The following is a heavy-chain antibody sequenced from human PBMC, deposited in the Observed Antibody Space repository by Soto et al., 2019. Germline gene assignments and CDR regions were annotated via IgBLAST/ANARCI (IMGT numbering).Heavy chain of an antibody. V-gene: IGHV6-1*01. CDR1: GDSVSSNSAA. CDR2: TYYRSKWYN. Sequence: SQTLSLTCAISGDSVSSNSAAWNWIRQSPSRGLEWLGRTYYRSKWYNDYAVSVKSRITINPDTSKNQFSLQLNSVTPEDTAVYYCARDHTESGSTTKYYYGMDVWGQGTTVTVSS. J-gene: IGHJ6*02. CDR3: ARDHTESGSTTKYYYGMDV. D-gene: IGHD2-2*01.